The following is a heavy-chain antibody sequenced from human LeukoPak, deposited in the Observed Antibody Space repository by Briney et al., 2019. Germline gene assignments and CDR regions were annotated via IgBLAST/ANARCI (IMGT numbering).Heavy chain of an antibody. Sequence: PGGSLRLSCAASGFTFSSYSMNWVRQAPGKGLEWVSYISSSSSTIYYADSVKGRFTISRDNAKNTLYLQMNSLRAEDTAVYYCAKSTNYYDSSGYYYGEIFDYWGQGTLVTVSS. V-gene: IGHV3-48*01. J-gene: IGHJ4*02. CDR1: GFTFSSYS. CDR3: AKSTNYYDSSGYYYGEIFDY. D-gene: IGHD3-22*01. CDR2: ISSSSSTI.